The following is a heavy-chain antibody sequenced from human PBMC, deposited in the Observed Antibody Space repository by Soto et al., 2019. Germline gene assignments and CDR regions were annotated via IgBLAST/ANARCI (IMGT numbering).Heavy chain of an antibody. Sequence: SVKDSCKAYGYTFNTYEIHWVRQATGHGLEWMGWMTPYSGNTGYAQKFQARVSFTRDTPIGTAHMELSSLKSEETAVYYCERRKEGSGPNYFDYWGQGSLVTVSS. V-gene: IGHV1-8*01. CDR3: ERRKEGSGPNYFDY. CDR2: MTPYSGNT. J-gene: IGHJ4*02. CDR1: GYTFNTYE.